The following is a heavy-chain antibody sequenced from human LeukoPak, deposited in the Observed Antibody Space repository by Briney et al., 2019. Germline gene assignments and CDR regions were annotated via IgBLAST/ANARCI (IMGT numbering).Heavy chain of an antibody. Sequence: SVKVSCKASGGDLSRYGISWVRLAPGQGLEWMGGIIPIFGTKNYAQRFQGRVTITTDESTSAVYMELRSLRSEDTAVYYCARDRIPAAPSYSYFYMDVWGKGTTVTVSS. CDR1: GGDLSRYG. V-gene: IGHV1-69*05. J-gene: IGHJ6*03. CDR2: IIPIFGTK. CDR3: ARDRIPAAPSYSYFYMDV. D-gene: IGHD6-13*01.